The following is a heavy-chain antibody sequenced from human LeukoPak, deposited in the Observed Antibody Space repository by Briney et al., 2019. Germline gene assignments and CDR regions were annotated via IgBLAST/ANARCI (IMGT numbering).Heavy chain of an antibody. Sequence: GGSLRLFCAASRCTFSSYWMSWVRQAPGKGLEWVANIKQDGSEKNYVDSVKGRFTISRDNAKNSLYLQMNSLRAEDTAVYYCARARLYGDYHFDYWGQGTLVTVSS. J-gene: IGHJ4*02. CDR1: RCTFSSYW. CDR3: ARARLYGDYHFDY. D-gene: IGHD4-17*01. V-gene: IGHV3-7*01. CDR2: IKQDGSEK.